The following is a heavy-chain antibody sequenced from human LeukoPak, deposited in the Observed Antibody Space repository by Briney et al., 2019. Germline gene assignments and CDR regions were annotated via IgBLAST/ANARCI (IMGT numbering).Heavy chain of an antibody. CDR1: GFTFSSYG. CDR2: IWYDGSNK. J-gene: IGHJ4*02. D-gene: IGHD2/OR15-2a*01. CDR3: AREGPRGNSQFDY. Sequence: GRSLRLSCAASGFTFSSYGMHWVRQAPGKGLEWVALIWYDGSNKYYTDSVKGRLTISRDNSKDTLFLQMNSLRAEDTAVYYCAREGPRGNSQFDYWGQGTLVTVSS. V-gene: IGHV3-33*08.